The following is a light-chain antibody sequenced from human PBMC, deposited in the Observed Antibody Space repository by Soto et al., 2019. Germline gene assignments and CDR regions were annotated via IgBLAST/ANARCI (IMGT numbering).Light chain of an antibody. CDR1: QSISSW. V-gene: IGKV1-5*03. J-gene: IGKJ4*01. Sequence: PSSQSISSWLAWYQQKPGKAPKLLIYKASSLESGVPSRFSFIGSGRGFTIKICGLGIADFAPYHCKQYNGYFLGAFGGGTQVEIK. CDR2: KAS. CDR3: KQYNGYFLGA.